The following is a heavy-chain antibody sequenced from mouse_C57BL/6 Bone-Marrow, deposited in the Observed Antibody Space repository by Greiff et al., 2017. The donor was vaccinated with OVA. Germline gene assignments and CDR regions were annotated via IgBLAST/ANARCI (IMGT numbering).Heavy chain of an antibody. D-gene: IGHD1-1*01. V-gene: IGHV1-55*01. J-gene: IGHJ2*01. CDR1: GYTFTSYW. CDR3: ARGGYYGSSYCYFDY. Sequence: QVQLQQPGAELVKPGASVKMSCKASGYTFTSYWITWVKQRPGQGLEWIGDIYPGSGSTNYTEKFKSKATLTVDTSSSTAYRQLSSLTSEDSAVYNCARGGYYGSSYCYFDYWGQGTTLTVSS. CDR2: IYPGSGST.